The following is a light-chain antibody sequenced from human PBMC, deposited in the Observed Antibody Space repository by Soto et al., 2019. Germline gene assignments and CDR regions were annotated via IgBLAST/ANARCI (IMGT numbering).Light chain of an antibody. CDR1: SSDVGSYNV. CDR2: EVS. J-gene: IGLJ1*01. Sequence: QSVLTQPASVSGSPGQSITISCTGTSSDVGSYNVVSWYQQHPGKAPKLLIYEVSKRPSGVSDRFSGSKSGNTASLTISGLQAEDEADYPCCSYAGSSSAYVFGTGTKVT. CDR3: CSYAGSSSAYV. V-gene: IGLV2-23*02.